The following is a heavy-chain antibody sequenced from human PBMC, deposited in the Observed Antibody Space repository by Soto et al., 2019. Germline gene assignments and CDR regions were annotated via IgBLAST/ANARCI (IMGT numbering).Heavy chain of an antibody. CDR3: ARALSGGSCYD. Sequence: GGSLRLSCAASGFTFSSYAMHWVRQAPGKGLEWVAVISYDGSNKYYADSVKGRFTISRDNSKNTLYLQMNSLRAEDTAVYYCARALSGGSCYDWGQGTLVTVSS. V-gene: IGHV3-30-3*01. J-gene: IGHJ4*02. D-gene: IGHD2-15*01. CDR1: GFTFSSYA. CDR2: ISYDGSNK.